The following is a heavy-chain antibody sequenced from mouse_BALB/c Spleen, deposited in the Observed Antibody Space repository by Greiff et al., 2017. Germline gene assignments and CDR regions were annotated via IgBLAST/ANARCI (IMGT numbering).Heavy chain of an antibody. Sequence: EVQLQQSGPGLVKPSQSLSLTCTVTGYSITSDYAWNWIRQFPGNKLEWMGYISYSGSTSYNPSLKSRISITRDTSKNQFFLQLNSVTTEDTATYYCARWVVGFDYWGQGTTLTVSS. D-gene: IGHD1-1*01. CDR1: GYSITSDYA. J-gene: IGHJ2*01. CDR3: ARWVVGFDY. CDR2: ISYSGST. V-gene: IGHV3-2*02.